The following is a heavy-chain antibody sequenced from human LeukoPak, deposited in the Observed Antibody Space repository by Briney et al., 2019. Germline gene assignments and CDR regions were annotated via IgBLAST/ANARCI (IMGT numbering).Heavy chain of an antibody. J-gene: IGHJ4*02. CDR3: ARDHGYAFDY. CDR1: GFTFNAYW. D-gene: IGHD5-12*01. CDR2: IKQDGSEK. Sequence: GGSLRLSCAASGFTFNAYWMSWVRQAPGKGLEWVANIKQDGSEKYYVDSVKGRFTISRDDAKNSLYLQMNSLRDEDTAVYYCARDHGYAFDYWGQGTLVTVSS. V-gene: IGHV3-7*01.